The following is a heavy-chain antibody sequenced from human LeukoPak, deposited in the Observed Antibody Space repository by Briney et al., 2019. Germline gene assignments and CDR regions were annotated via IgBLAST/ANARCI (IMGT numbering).Heavy chain of an antibody. J-gene: IGHJ4*02. V-gene: IGHV3-11*03. CDR1: GFTFSDYY. CDR2: ISSSSSYT. CDR3: ARPPPLDDSSGYYQADY. D-gene: IGHD3-22*01. Sequence: KPGGSLRLSCAASGFTFSDYYMSWISQAPGKGLEWASYISSSSSYTNYADSVKGRFTISRDNAKNSLYLRMNSLRAEDTAVYYCARPPPLDDSSGYYQADYWGQGTLVTVSS.